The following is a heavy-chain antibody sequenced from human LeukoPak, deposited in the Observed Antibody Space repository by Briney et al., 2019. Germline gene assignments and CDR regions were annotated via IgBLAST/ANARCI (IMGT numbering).Heavy chain of an antibody. J-gene: IGHJ6*03. V-gene: IGHV1-46*01. Sequence: ASVKVSCKASGYTFTSYYMHWVRQAPGQGLERMGIINPGGGSTSYAQSFQGRVTMTRDTSTSTIYMELSSLRSEDTAVYYCARDGPGYASSSTDYMDVWGKGTTVTVSS. CDR3: ARDGPGYASSSTDYMDV. CDR2: INPGGGST. D-gene: IGHD6-13*01. CDR1: GYTFTSYY.